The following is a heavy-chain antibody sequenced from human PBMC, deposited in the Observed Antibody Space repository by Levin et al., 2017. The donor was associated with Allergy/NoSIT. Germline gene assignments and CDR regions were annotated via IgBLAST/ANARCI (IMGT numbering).Heavy chain of an antibody. V-gene: IGHV1-2*02. CDR2: INPNSGGT. Sequence: GASVKVSCKASGYTFTGYYMHWVRQAPGQGLEWMGWINPNSGGTNYAQKFQGRVTMTRDTSISTAYMELSRLRSDDTAVYYCARDWGYCSSTSCYIYWYFDLWGRGTLVTVSS. CDR3: ARDWGYCSSTSCYIYWYFDL. CDR1: GYTFTGYY. D-gene: IGHD2-2*02. J-gene: IGHJ2*01.